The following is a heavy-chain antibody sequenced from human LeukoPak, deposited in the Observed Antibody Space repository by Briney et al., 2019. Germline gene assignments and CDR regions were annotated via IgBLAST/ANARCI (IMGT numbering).Heavy chain of an antibody. D-gene: IGHD3-16*01. CDR3: AKDRLAYSYAQPFDY. J-gene: IGHJ4*02. Sequence: GGTLRLSCAASGFTFISYGMSWVRQAPGKGLEWVSGITGSGGSTYYADSVKGRFTISRDNSKNTLYLQMNSLRAEDTTVYYCAKDRLAYSYAQPFDYWGQGTLVTVSS. CDR2: ITGSGGST. V-gene: IGHV3-23*01. CDR1: GFTFISYG.